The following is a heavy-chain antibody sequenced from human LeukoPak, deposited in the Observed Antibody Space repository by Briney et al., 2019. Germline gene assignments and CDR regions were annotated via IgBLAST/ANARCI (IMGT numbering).Heavy chain of an antibody. D-gene: IGHD1-7*01. CDR3: ARDNWNYGSSMDV. CDR1: GVSISSYY. V-gene: IGHV4-59*01. CDR2: IYYTGST. J-gene: IGHJ6*02. Sequence: SETLSLTCTVSGVSISSYYWSWIRQPPGKGLEWIGYIYYTGSTNYNPSLQSRVTISVDTSKNQFSLKLSSVTAADTAVYYCARDNWNYGSSMDVWGQGTTVTVSS.